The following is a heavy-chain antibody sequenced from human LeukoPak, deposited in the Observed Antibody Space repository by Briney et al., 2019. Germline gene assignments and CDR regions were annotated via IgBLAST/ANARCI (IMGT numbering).Heavy chain of an antibody. CDR1: GFTFSKYA. D-gene: IGHD3-22*01. Sequence: PGGSLRLSCAASGFTFSKYAMSWVRQAPGKGLEWVSAISGSGGSTYYADSVKGRFTISRDNSKNTLYLQMNSLRAEDTAVYYCAKDYRSADLEEDYYDSSGYQDYWGQGTLVTVSS. V-gene: IGHV3-23*01. CDR3: AKDYRSADLEEDYYDSSGYQDY. CDR2: ISGSGGST. J-gene: IGHJ4*02.